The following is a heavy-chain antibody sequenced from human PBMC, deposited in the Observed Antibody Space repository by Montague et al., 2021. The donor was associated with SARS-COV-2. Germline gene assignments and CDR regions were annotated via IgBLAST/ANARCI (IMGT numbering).Heavy chain of an antibody. J-gene: IGHJ6*02. CDR1: GGSFSDYY. Sequence: SETLSLTCAVYGGSFSDYYWTWIRQSPGKGLEWIGEINHSGSTNYNPSLKSRVTISVDTSKNQFSLKLSSVTAADTAVYYCATLGYSSSWADYYYYVMDVWGQGTTVTVSS. CDR2: INHSGST. V-gene: IGHV4-34*01. D-gene: IGHD6-13*01. CDR3: ATLGYSSSWADYYYYVMDV.